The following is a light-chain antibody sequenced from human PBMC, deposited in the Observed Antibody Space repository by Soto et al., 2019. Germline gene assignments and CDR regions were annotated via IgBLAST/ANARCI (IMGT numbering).Light chain of an antibody. V-gene: IGLV2-23*02. CDR1: SSDVGLYNL. CDR3: CSYAASGSVL. CDR2: EVN. J-gene: IGLJ2*01. Sequence: QSVLTQPASVAGSPGQSITISCTGTSSDVGLYNLVSWYQQHPGKAPKFMIYEVNKRSSGISFRFSGSKSGNTASLTISGLQAEDEADYYCCSYAASGSVLFGGGTKVTVL.